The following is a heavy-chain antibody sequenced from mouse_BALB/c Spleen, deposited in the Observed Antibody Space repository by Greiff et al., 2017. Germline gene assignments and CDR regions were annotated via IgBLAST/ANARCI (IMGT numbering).Heavy chain of an antibody. CDR1: GYTFTSYW. D-gene: IGHD3-1*01. Sequence: VQLQQSGAELARPGASVKLSCKASGYTFTSYWMQWVKQRPGQGLEWIGAIYPGDGDTRYTQKFKGKATLTADKSSSTAYMQLSSLASEDSAVYYCARSGLRYWYFDVWGAGTTVTVSS. J-gene: IGHJ1*01. V-gene: IGHV1-87*01. CDR2: IYPGDGDT. CDR3: ARSGLRYWYFDV.